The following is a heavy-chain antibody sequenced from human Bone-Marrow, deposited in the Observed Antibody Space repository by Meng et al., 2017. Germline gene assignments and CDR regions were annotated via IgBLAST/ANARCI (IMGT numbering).Heavy chain of an antibody. D-gene: IGHD3-3*01. CDR3: ARRPEWLGYFDY. CDR2: IYYSGST. V-gene: IGHV4-59*01. J-gene: IGHJ4*02. Sequence: VQRQQWGAGLLKSSETLSLTCAVCGGSFSSYYWSWIRQPPGKGLEWIGYIYYSGSTNYNPSLKSRVTISVDTSKNQFSLKLSSVTAADTAVYYCARRPEWLGYFDYWGQGTLVTVSS. CDR1: GGSFSSYY.